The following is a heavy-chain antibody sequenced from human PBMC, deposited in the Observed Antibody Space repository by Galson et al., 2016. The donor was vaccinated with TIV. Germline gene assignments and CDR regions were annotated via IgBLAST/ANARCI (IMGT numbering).Heavy chain of an antibody. D-gene: IGHD1-20*01. CDR3: ARTLTSYYFDY. J-gene: IGHJ4*02. V-gene: IGHV3-30-3*01. CDR1: GFTFSSYP. CDR2: ISYDGSN. Sequence: SLRLSCAASGFTFSSYPMNWVRQAPGEGLEWVAVISYDGSNHADSVKGRFTISRDKSKNTLFPQMNSLRADDTAVYYCARTLTSYYFDYWGRGTLVTVSS.